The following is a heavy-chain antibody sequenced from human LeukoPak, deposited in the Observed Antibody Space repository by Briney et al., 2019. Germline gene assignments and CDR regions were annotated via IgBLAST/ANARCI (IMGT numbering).Heavy chain of an antibody. J-gene: IGHJ4*02. CDR2: INPNSGGT. D-gene: IGHD3-10*01. Sequence: ASVKVSCNASGYTFTGYYMHWVRQAPGQGLEWMGWINPNSGGTNYAQKFQGRVTMTRDTSISTAYMELSRLRSDDTAVYYCARDYYYGSGSYKYWGQGTLVTVSS. V-gene: IGHV1-2*02. CDR3: ARDYYYGSGSYKY. CDR1: GYTFTGYY.